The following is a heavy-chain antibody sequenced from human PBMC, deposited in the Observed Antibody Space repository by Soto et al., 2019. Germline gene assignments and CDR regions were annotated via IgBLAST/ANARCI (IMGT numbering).Heavy chain of an antibody. D-gene: IGHD2-15*01. J-gene: IGHJ5*02. Sequence: ASVKVSCKASGYTFTSYGISWVRQAPGQGLEWMGWISAYSGNTNYAQKLQGRVTMTTDTSTSTAYMELRSLRSDDTAVYYCARVVYSGGSNSCFDPWGQGTLVTVSS. CDR3: ARVVYSGGSNSCFDP. V-gene: IGHV1-18*01. CDR2: ISAYSGNT. CDR1: GYTFTSYG.